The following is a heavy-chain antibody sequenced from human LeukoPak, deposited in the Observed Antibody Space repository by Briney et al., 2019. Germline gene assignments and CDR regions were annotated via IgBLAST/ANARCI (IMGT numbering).Heavy chain of an antibody. V-gene: IGHV4-34*01. J-gene: IGHJ5*02. CDR1: GGSFSGHY. CDR2: INHSGST. Sequence: PSETLSLTCAVYGGSFSGHYWSWIRQPPGKGLEWIGEINHSGSTNYNPSLKSRVTISVDTSKNQFSLRLSSVTAADTAVYYCARGPRWFDPWGQGTLVTVSS. CDR3: ARGPRWFDP.